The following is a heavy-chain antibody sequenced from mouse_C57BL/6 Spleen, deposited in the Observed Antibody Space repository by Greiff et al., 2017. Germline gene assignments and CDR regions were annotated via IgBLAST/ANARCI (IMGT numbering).Heavy chain of an antibody. Sequence: QVQLQQPGAELVKPGASVKLSCKASGYTFTSYWMQWVKQRPGQGLEWIGEIDPSDSYTNYNQKFKGKATLTVDTSSSTAYMQLSSLTSEDSAVYYCARSEDSSGYGYWGQGTTLTVSS. CDR3: ARSEDSSGYGY. V-gene: IGHV1-50*01. CDR1: GYTFTSYW. J-gene: IGHJ2*01. CDR2: IDPSDSYT. D-gene: IGHD3-2*02.